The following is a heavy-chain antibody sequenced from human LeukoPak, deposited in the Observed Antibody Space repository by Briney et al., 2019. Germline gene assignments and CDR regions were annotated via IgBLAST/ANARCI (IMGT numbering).Heavy chain of an antibody. D-gene: IGHD3-22*01. Sequence: GESLKISCKCSGYGFTSYWIGWVRQMPGKGLEWMGIIYPGDSDTRYSPSFQGQVTISADKSISTAYLQWSSLKASDTAMYYCARPRYYYDSSGHPRASRLYYFDYWGQGTLVTVSS. CDR2: IYPGDSDT. V-gene: IGHV5-51*01. CDR1: GYGFTSYW. CDR3: ARPRYYYDSSGHPRASRLYYFDY. J-gene: IGHJ4*02.